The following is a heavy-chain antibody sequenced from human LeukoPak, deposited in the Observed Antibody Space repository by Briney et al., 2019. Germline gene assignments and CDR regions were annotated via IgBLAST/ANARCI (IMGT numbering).Heavy chain of an antibody. CDR1: GFTFSNYA. Sequence: GGSLRLSCAASGFTFSNYAMRWVRQAPGKGLEWVSGISGSGDSTYYPGSVKGRFTISRENAKNSLYLQMNSLRAGDTAVYYCARGTRDGYNIDYWGQGTLVTVSS. V-gene: IGHV3-23*01. J-gene: IGHJ4*02. CDR2: ISGSGDST. D-gene: IGHD5-24*01. CDR3: ARGTRDGYNIDY.